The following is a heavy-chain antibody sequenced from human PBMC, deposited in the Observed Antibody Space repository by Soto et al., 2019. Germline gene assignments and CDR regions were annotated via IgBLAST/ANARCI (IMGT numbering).Heavy chain of an antibody. J-gene: IGHJ4*02. CDR2: ISNHGTNK. D-gene: IGHD6-19*01. Sequence: QVQVVESGGGVVQPGKSLRLSCAASGFTFGSYGMHWVRQAPGKGLEWVAVISNHGTNKYYADSVKGRFTISRDNSKNTVDLQMNSLRAEDTAVYYCAKDEVEGDWYGLVDHWGQGTLVTVSS. CDR3: AKDEVEGDWYGLVDH. V-gene: IGHV3-30*18. CDR1: GFTFGSYG.